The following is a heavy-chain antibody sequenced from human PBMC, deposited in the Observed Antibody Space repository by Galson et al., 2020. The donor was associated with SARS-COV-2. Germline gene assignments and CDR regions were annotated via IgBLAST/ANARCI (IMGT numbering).Heavy chain of an antibody. V-gene: IGHV4-34*01. J-gene: IGHJ6*03. CDR1: GGSFSGYY. Sequence: SETLSLTCAVYGGSFSGYYWSWIRQPPGKGLEWIGEINHSGSTNYNPSLKSRVTISVDTSKNQFSLKLSSVTAADTAVYYCARESGVTGTTNYYYMDVWGKGTTVTVSS. CDR3: ARESGVTGTTNYYYMDV. D-gene: IGHD1-7*01. CDR2: INHSGST.